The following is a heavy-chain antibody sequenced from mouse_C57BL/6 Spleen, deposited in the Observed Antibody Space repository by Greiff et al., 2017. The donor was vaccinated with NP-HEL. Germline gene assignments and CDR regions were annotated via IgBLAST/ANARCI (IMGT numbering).Heavy chain of an antibody. Sequence: VKLMESGPGLVQPSQSLSITCTVSGFSLTSYGVHWVRQSPGKGLEWLGVIWRGGSTDYNAAFMSRLSITKDNSKSQVFFKMNSLKADDTAIYYCAKNLLDYAMDYWGQGTSVTVSS. D-gene: IGHD2-10*01. CDR1: GFSLTSYG. CDR2: IWRGGST. J-gene: IGHJ4*01. V-gene: IGHV2-5*01. CDR3: AKNLLDYAMDY.